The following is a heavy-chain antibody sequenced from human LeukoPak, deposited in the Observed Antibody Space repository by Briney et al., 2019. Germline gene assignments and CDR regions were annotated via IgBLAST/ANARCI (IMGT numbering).Heavy chain of an antibody. D-gene: IGHD3-22*01. CDR1: GFIFSSYG. J-gene: IGHJ4*02. CDR3: ANYYDGSGVPGY. V-gene: IGHV3-30*18. Sequence: PGRSLRLSCAASGFIFSSYGMHWVRQAPGKGLEWVTVISYDESRRYYADSAKGRFTISRDNSKNTLYLRMNSLRAEDTAVYYCANYYDGSGVPGYWGQGTLVTVSS. CDR2: ISYDESRR.